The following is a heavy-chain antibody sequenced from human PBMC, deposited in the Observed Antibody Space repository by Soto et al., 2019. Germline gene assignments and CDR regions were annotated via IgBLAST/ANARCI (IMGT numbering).Heavy chain of an antibody. D-gene: IGHD5-18*01. V-gene: IGHV1-18*04. CDR1: GYTFTSYY. Sequence: ASVKVSCKASGYTFTSYYMHWVRQAPGQGLEWMGIISASNGYTNYAQKLQGRVSMTTDTSTSTAYMELRSLRSDDTAVYYCARVGGVYSYGYFDFWGQGTLVTVSS. J-gene: IGHJ4*02. CDR3: ARVGGVYSYGYFDF. CDR2: ISASNGYT.